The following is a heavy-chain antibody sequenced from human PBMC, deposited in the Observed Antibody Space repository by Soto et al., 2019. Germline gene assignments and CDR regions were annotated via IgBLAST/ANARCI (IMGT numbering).Heavy chain of an antibody. J-gene: IGHJ4*02. D-gene: IGHD6-19*01. CDR2: IKSKAHGGTT. CDR3: ATDGVAVRATNDY. Sequence: GGSLRLSCAASGFTFTNAWMNWVRQAPGKGLEWVGRIKSKAHGGTTEYATPVKGRFTISRDDSKSTLYLQMNSLKIEDTAVYYCATDGVAVRATNDYWGQGTLVTFSS. CDR1: GFTFTNAW. V-gene: IGHV3-15*07.